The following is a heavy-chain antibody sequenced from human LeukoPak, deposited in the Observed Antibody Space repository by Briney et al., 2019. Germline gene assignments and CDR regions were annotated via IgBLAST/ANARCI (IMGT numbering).Heavy chain of an antibody. CDR1: GGSISSYY. D-gene: IGHD2-15*01. CDR3: ARTTEGYCRGVSCYYYYYYMDV. Sequence: SGTLSPTCPVSGGSISSYYWGWIRAPPGEGLGGGGDIYFGGGTNYNPSLKSRVTVSVDTSKNQFSLKLRSVTAADTAVYYCARTTEGYCRGVSCYYYYYYMDVWGKGTTVTVSS. J-gene: IGHJ6*03. CDR2: IYFGGGT. V-gene: IGHV4-59*01.